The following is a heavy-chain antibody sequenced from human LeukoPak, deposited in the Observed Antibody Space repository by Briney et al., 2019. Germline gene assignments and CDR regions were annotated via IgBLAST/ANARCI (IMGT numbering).Heavy chain of an antibody. CDR3: ANLQKGNYKANF. J-gene: IGHJ4*02. CDR2: VTANSDNI. CDR1: GFAFSSYH. Sequence: GGSLRLSCVGSGFAFSSYHLSWVRQIPGKGLEWLSVVTANSDNIYYADSVKGRFTISRDNSKDTLYLQMNGLRAEDSALYYCANLQKGNYKANFWGQGTLVTVSS. V-gene: IGHV3-23*01. D-gene: IGHD3-10*01.